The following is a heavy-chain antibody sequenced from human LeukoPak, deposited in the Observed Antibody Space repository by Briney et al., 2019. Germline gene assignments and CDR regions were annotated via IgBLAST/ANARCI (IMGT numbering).Heavy chain of an antibody. V-gene: IGHV1-18*04. CDR1: GYTFTGYY. J-gene: IGHJ4*02. Sequence: GASVKVSCKASGYTFTGYYMHWVRQAPGQGLEWMGWINPNSGNTNYAQKLQGRVTMTTDTSTSTAYMELRSLRSDDTAVYYCARDRALYSSSCGYWGQGTLVTVSS. D-gene: IGHD6-13*01. CDR2: INPNSGNT. CDR3: ARDRALYSSSCGY.